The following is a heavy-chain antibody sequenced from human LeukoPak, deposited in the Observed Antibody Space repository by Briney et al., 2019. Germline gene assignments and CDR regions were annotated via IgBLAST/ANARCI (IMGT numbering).Heavy chain of an antibody. CDR1: AFTFSSYA. CDR3: AREHSNAFDI. J-gene: IGHJ3*02. Sequence: GGSLRLSCAASAFTFSSYAMSWVRQAPGKGLEWVSAISGTGDSTYYADSVKGRFTISRDNSNNTLYLQMNSLRAEDTAVYYCAREHSNAFDIWGQGTMVTVSS. CDR2: ISGTGDST. V-gene: IGHV3-23*01.